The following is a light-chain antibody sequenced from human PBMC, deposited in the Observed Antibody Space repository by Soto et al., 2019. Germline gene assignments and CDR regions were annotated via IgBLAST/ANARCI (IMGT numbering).Light chain of an antibody. CDR1: SSDVGNYNL. Sequence: QSALTPPASVSGSPGQSITLSCTGNSSDVGNYNLVTWYQQHPGKAPKLMIYEVSKRPSRVSNRFSGSKSGNTASLTISGLQAEDEADYYCCSYAGSSTCVFGTGTKVTVL. V-gene: IGLV2-23*02. CDR3: CSYAGSSTCV. CDR2: EVS. J-gene: IGLJ1*01.